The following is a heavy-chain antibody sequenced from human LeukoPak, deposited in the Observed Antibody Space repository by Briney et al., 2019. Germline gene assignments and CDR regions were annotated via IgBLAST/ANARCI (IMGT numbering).Heavy chain of an antibody. J-gene: IGHJ6*02. CDR3: ARLLGSLLSSSGMGV. D-gene: IGHD3-10*01. CDR2: IWFDGSKK. Sequence: PGGSLRLSCAASGISFSSHGMHWVRQAPGKGLEWVAAIWFDGSKKYYADSVKGRFTISRDNSENTLYLQMDSLRVEDTAVYYCARLLGSLLSSSGMGVWGQGTTVTV. V-gene: IGHV3-33*01. CDR1: GISFSSHG.